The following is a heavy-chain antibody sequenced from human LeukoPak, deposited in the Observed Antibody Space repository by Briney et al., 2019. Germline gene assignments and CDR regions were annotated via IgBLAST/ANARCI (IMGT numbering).Heavy chain of an antibody. CDR1: GYTFTSYD. CDR3: AKDGGGYYPSYYYYMDV. CDR2: MNPNSGNT. V-gene: IGHV1-8*03. D-gene: IGHD3-22*01. J-gene: IGHJ6*03. Sequence: ASVKVSCKASGYTFTSYDINWVRQATGQGLEWMGWMNPNSGNTGYAQKFQGRVTITRNTSISTAYMELSSLRSEDTAVYYCAKDGGGYYPSYYYYMDVWGKGTTVTISS.